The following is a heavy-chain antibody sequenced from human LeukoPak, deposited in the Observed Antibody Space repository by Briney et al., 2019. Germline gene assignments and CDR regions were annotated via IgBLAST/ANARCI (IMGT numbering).Heavy chain of an antibody. CDR3: ARDQGYDYVWGSYRNTTPFDY. CDR1: GFIFSDYY. CDR2: ISSSSSTI. J-gene: IGHJ4*02. D-gene: IGHD3-16*02. V-gene: IGHV3-11*04. Sequence: PGGSLRLSCAASGFIFSDYYMSWIRQAPGKGLEWVSYISSSSSTIYYADSVKGRFTISRDNAKNSLYLQMNSLRAEDTAVYYCARDQGYDYVWGSYRNTTPFDYWGQGTLVTVSS.